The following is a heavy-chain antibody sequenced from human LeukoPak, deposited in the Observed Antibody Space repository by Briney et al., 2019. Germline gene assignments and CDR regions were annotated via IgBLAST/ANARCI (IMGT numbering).Heavy chain of an antibody. CDR3: ASPHSGSYFKKPFDY. V-gene: IGHV3-23*01. CDR1: GFTFSSYA. D-gene: IGHD1-26*01. Sequence: GGSLRLSCAASGFTFSSYAMSWVRQAPGKGLEWVSAISGSGGSTYYADSVKGRFTISRDNSKNTLYLQMNSLRAEDTAVYYCASPHSGSYFKKPFDYWGQGTLVTVSS. CDR2: ISGSGGST. J-gene: IGHJ4*02.